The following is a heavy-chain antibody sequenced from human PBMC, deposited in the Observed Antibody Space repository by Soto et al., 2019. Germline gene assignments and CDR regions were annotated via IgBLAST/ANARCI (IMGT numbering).Heavy chain of an antibody. V-gene: IGHV3-74*01. Sequence: GSLGLSCASSGLTFSTHWMHWVRQAPGKGLVWVSRINGDGSETTYADSVKGRFTISRDNSKNTLYLQMNSLRAEDTAVYYCAKDKAASDYEYFQHWGQGTLVTVSS. J-gene: IGHJ1*01. CDR2: INGDGSET. CDR3: AKDKAASDYEYFQH. CDR1: GLTFSTHW. D-gene: IGHD4-17*01.